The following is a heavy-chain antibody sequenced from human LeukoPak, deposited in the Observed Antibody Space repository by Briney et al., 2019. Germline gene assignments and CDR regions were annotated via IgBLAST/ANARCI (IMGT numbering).Heavy chain of an antibody. CDR3: AADLWFSDLFY. CDR2: IKQDGSEK. D-gene: IGHD3-10*01. J-gene: IGHJ4*02. CDR1: GFTFSSYW. V-gene: IGHV3-7*05. Sequence: GFLRLSCAASGFTFSSYWMSWVRQAPGKGLEWVANIKQDGSEKYYVDSVKGRFTISRDNAKNSLYLQMNSLRAEDTAVYYCAADLWFSDLFYWGQGTLVTVSS.